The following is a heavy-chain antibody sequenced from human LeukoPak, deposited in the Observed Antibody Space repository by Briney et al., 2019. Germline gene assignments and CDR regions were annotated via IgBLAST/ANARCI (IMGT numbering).Heavy chain of an antibody. CDR1: GFTVSTNY. CDR3: ARPTVKGY. Sequence: GRSLRLSCAASGFTVSTNYMTWVRQAPGKGLEWVSVIYSAGSTFYADSVKGRFTISRDNSKNTLYLQMNSLRAEDTAVYYCARPTVKGYWGQGTLVTVSS. J-gene: IGHJ4*02. V-gene: IGHV3-53*01. CDR2: IYSAGST. D-gene: IGHD2-21*02.